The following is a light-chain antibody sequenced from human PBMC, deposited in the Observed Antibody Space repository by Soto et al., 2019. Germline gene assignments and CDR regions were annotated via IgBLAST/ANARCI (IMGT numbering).Light chain of an antibody. J-gene: IGLJ2*01. Sequence: QSVLTQPPSASGTPGQRVTISCSGSSSNIGSNSVHWYQQLPGTAPKLLIYSNNQRPSRVPDRFSGSRSGTSASLAISGLQSEDEADYYCAASDDSLNGVVFGGGTKLTVL. V-gene: IGLV1-44*01. CDR1: SSNIGSNS. CDR3: AASDDSLNGVV. CDR2: SNN.